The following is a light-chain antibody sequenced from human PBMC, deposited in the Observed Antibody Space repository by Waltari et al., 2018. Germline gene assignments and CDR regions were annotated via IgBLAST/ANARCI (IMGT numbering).Light chain of an antibody. CDR2: RAS. CDR1: QSVTTN. V-gene: IGKV3-15*01. Sequence: ETLMTQSPATLSVSPGERVTLSCRASQSVTTNLAWYQQKPGQAPRLLIYRASTRATGVPARFSGSGSGTEFTLTINALQSEGFAVYYCHQYNNWPPNTFGQGTLLEIK. CDR3: HQYNNWPPNT. J-gene: IGKJ2*01.